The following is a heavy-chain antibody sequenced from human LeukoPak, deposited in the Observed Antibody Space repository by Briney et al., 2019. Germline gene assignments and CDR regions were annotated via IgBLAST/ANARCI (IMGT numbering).Heavy chain of an antibody. V-gene: IGHV1-46*01. D-gene: IGHD3-22*01. CDR1: GYTFTSYY. CDR2: INPSGGST. J-gene: IGHJ4*02. CDR3: ARDQYYYDSSGYPALLGY. Sequence: GASVKVSCKASGYTFTSYYMHWVRQAPGQGLEWMGIINPSGGSTSYAQKFQGRVTITADESTSTAYMELSSLRSEDTAVYYCARDQYYYDSSGYPALLGYWGQGTLVTVSS.